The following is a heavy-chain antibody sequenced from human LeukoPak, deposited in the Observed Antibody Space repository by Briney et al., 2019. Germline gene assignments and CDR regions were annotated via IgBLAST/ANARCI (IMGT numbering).Heavy chain of an antibody. D-gene: IGHD6-19*01. Sequence: GGSLRLTCAASGFTFDDYAMHWVRQAPGKGLEWVSRISADGGSTYYADSVKGRFTTSRDNIKNSLHLQMNSLRTEDTALYYCVIDLSIAVRGDYWGQGTLVTVSS. CDR1: GFTFDDYA. J-gene: IGHJ4*02. CDR2: ISADGGST. CDR3: VIDLSIAVRGDY. V-gene: IGHV3-43*02.